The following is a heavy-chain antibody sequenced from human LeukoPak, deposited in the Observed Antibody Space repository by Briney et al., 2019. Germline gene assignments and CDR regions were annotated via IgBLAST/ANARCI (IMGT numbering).Heavy chain of an antibody. CDR2: ISSSGSTI. J-gene: IGHJ4*02. D-gene: IGHD3-10*01. CDR3: VKPYYFSTGSLS. CDR1: GFTFSSYE. Sequence: GGSLRLSCAASGFTFSSYEMNWVRQAPGKGLEWVSYISSSGSTIYYADSVKGRFTISRDNAKSSLYLQMNSLRAEDTALYYCVKPYYFSTGSLSWGQGTLVTVSS. V-gene: IGHV3-48*03.